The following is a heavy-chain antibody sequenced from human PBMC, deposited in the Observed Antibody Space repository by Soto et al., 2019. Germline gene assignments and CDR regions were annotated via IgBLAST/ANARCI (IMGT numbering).Heavy chain of an antibody. D-gene: IGHD1-26*01. CDR2: MNPNSGNT. J-gene: IGHJ5*02. CDR3: ARASGSSYWFDP. Sequence: HSTGQGFEWMGWMNPNSGNTGYAQKFQGRVTMTRDTSITTAYMELSSLRSEDTAVYYCARASGSSYWFDPWGQGTLVTVSS. V-gene: IGHV1-8*01.